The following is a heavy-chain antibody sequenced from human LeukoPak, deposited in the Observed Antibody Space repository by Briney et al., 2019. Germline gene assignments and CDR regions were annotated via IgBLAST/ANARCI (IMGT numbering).Heavy chain of an antibody. CDR1: GFTFSGYS. V-gene: IGHV3-48*04. CDR3: ARFDYGDYAGGGDY. CDR2: ISSSSSAI. D-gene: IGHD4-17*01. Sequence: GGSLRLSCAASGFTFSGYSMNWVRQAPGKGLDWVSYISSSSSAIYYADCVKGRSTISRDNAKNTLYLQMNSLRAEDTAVYYCARFDYGDYAGGGDYWGQGTLVTVSS. J-gene: IGHJ4*02.